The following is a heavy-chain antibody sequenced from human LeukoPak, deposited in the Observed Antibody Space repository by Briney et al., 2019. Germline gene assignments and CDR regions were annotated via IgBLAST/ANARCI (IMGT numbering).Heavy chain of an antibody. J-gene: IGHJ3*01. Sequence: SKTLSLTCTVSGGSINGNYWTWIRQPPGKGLKWIGYIYYSASTNYNPSLKSRVTLSVHTSKNQFSLRLSSVTAADTAMYYCARRRLGDAFDVWGQGTMVAVSS. CDR1: GGSINGNY. V-gene: IGHV4-59*08. CDR2: IYYSAST. CDR3: ARRRLGDAFDV. D-gene: IGHD3-16*01.